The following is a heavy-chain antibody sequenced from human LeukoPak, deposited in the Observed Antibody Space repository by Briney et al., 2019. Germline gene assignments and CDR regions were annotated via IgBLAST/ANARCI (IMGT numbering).Heavy chain of an antibody. J-gene: IGHJ4*02. CDR3: AKERASRLPFDY. D-gene: IGHD6-25*01. CDR2: ISASGGNT. CDR1: GFTFSNYC. V-gene: IGHV3-23*01. Sequence: PGGSLTLSCAASGFTFSNYCMNCVRQAPGKGLEWVTAISASGGNTYYADSVKGRFTISRDDAKETLYLQMNSLRAEDTALYYCAKERASRLPFDYWGQGTLVTVSS.